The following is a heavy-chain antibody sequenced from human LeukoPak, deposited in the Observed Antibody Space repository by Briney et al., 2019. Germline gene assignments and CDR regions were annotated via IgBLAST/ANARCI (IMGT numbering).Heavy chain of an antibody. J-gene: IGHJ4*02. V-gene: IGHV4-59*01. CDR3: AKDLGYGSGRNTDY. D-gene: IGHD3-10*01. Sequence: SETLSLTCTVSGDFITAYYWSWIRQPPGKGLEWIGYVYYSGSTEYNPSLRSRVTISLEMSKHQFSLNLTSVTAEDTAVYYCAKDLGYGSGRNTDYWGQGTLVTVSS. CDR2: VYYSGST. CDR1: GDFITAYY.